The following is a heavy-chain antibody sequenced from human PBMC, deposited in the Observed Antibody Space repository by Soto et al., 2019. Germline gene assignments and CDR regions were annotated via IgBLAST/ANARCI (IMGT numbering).Heavy chain of an antibody. CDR3: ARIADTGATRGWGYFDC. CDR1: GASISSSS. D-gene: IGHD1-7*01. Sequence: SETLSLTCTVSGASISSSSWVWIRQPPGKGLEWIGYMYHSASTTYNPSLQSRVTISVDTSKSQLSLEVTSVTVADTAVYFCARIADTGATRGWGYFDCWGQGTLVTVSS. CDR2: MYHSAST. V-gene: IGHV4-59*01. J-gene: IGHJ4*02.